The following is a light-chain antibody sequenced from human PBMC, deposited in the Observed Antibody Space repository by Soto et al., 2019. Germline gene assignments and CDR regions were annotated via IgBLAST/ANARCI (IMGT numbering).Light chain of an antibody. CDR2: GDD. CDR3: ASWDDRLNGPV. Sequence: QSVLTQPPSTSGTPGQRVAISCSGTSSNIGSHTVNWYQQLPGTAPKLLIYGDDQRPSGVPDRFSGSKSGTSASLAISGLQPEDEVDYSCASWDDRLNGPVFGGGTKVTVL. CDR1: SSNIGSHT. J-gene: IGLJ3*02. V-gene: IGLV1-44*01.